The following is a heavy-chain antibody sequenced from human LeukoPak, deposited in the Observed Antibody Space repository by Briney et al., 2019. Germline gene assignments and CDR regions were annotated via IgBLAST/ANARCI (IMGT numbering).Heavy chain of an antibody. CDR2: INHSGST. J-gene: IGHJ4*02. V-gene: IGHV4-34*01. CDR1: GGSFSGYY. Sequence: SETLSLTCAVYGGSFSGYYWSWIRQPPGKGLEWIGEINHSGSTNYNPSLKSRVTISVDTSKNQFSLKLSSVTAADTAVYYCASAAPYFDYWGREPWSPSPQ. CDR3: ASAAPYFDY.